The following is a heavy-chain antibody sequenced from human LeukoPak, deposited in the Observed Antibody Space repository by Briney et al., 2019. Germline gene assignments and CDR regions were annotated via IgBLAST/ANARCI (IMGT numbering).Heavy chain of an antibody. V-gene: IGHV3-30*02. J-gene: IGHJ4*02. Sequence: GGSLRLSCAASGFTFSSYGMHLARQTPGKGLEWVSFIRYDGSNQYYADSVKGRFTISRDNPKNTLYLQMNSLRPEDTAVYFCARGYGESHFDYWGQGTLVTVSS. CDR2: IRYDGSNQ. CDR1: GFTFSSYG. D-gene: IGHD5-18*01. CDR3: ARGYGESHFDY.